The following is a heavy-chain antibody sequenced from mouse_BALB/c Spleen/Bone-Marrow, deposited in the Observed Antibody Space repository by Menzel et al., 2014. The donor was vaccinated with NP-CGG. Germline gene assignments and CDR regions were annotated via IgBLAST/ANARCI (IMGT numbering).Heavy chain of an antibody. Sequence: QVQLKQSGAELVKPGASVKLSCKASGYTFTSYYIYCVKQRPGQGLEWIGEINPSNGGTNFNEKFKSKATLTVDKSSSTGYMQLSSLTSEDSAVYYCTRSNGNWFAYWGQGTLVTVSA. V-gene: IGHV1S81*02. J-gene: IGHJ3*01. D-gene: IGHD2-1*01. CDR1: GYTFTSYY. CDR3: TRSNGNWFAY. CDR2: INPSNGGT.